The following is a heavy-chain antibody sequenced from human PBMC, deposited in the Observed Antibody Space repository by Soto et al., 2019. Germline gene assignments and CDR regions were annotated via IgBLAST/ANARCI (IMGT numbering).Heavy chain of an antibody. J-gene: IGHJ6*02. V-gene: IGHV1-3*02. CDR3: ARDVCSGFRCPFDSGMDV. CDR2: NNPGNGYT. Sequence: QLVQSGAEAKKPGASVKVSCKTSGYTFTNHGIHWVRQAPGQRLEWMAWNNPGNGYTKYSQDFQGRVAFTRDTSASIAYMELTSLTSDDKATYYCARDVCSGFRCPFDSGMDVWGQGTTVTVS. D-gene: IGHD2-15*01. CDR1: GYTFTNHG.